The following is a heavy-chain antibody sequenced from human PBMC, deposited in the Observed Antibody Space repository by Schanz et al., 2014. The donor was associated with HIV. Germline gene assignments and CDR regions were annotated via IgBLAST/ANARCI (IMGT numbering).Heavy chain of an antibody. J-gene: IGHJ6*02. CDR3: ARDVSYDSSGYYSDYYYGMDV. CDR1: GFTFSSSG. V-gene: IGHV3-30*19. D-gene: IGHD3-22*01. Sequence: QVQLVESGGGVVQPGRSLRLSCTASGFTFSSSGMHWVRQAPGKGLEWVAVISYDGSSKNYADSVKGRFTISRDNSKNTLYLQMNSLRAEDTAVYYCARDVSYDSSGYYSDYYYGMDVWGQGTTVTVSS. CDR2: ISYDGSSK.